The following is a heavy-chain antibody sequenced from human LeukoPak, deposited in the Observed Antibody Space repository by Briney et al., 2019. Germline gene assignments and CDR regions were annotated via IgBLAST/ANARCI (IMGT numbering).Heavy chain of an antibody. D-gene: IGHD5-24*01. V-gene: IGHV4-59*01. Sequence: SETLSLTCTVSGGSISSYYWSWIRQPPGKGLEGIGYIYYSGSTNYNPSLKSRVTISVDTSKNQFSLKLSSVTAADTAVYYCARVRRDGYPSWGQGTLVTVSS. CDR3: ARVRRDGYPS. CDR2: IYYSGST. CDR1: GGSISSYY. J-gene: IGHJ4*02.